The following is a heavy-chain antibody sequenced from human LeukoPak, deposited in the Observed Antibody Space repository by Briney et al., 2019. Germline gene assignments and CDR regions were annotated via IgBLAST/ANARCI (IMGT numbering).Heavy chain of an antibody. CDR1: GFTFSSYG. CDR2: ISYDGSNK. V-gene: IGHV3-30*03. J-gene: IGHJ4*02. CDR3: ARAAYDYVWGSYRQPFDY. Sequence: GGSLRLSCVASGFTFSSYGMHWVRQAPGKGLEWVAVISYDGSNKYYADSVKGRFTISRDNSKNTLYLQMNSLRAEDTAVYYCARAAYDYVWGSYRQPFDYWGQGTLVTVSS. D-gene: IGHD3-16*02.